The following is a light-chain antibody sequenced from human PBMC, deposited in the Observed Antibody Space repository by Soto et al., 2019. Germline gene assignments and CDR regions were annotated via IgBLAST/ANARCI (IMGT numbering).Light chain of an antibody. J-gene: IGKJ2*02. CDR3: QQSYSTPRT. CDR2: TAS. V-gene: IGKV1-39*01. CDR1: QSIVSY. Sequence: DIQMTQSPSSLSVSVGDRVTITCRASQSIVSYLNWYQQKLGKAPKLLIYTASNLQRGVPSRFSGSVSETDFTLTISNLQPEDFATYYCQQSYSTPRTFGQGTKLEIK.